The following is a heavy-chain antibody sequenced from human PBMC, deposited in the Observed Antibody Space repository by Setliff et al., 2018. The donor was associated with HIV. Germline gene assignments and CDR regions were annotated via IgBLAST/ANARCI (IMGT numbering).Heavy chain of an antibody. CDR2: IRQDGSEE. J-gene: IGHJ3*02. CDR3: ARKGDAFDI. Sequence: PGESLKISCAVSGFTFSHYWMSWVRQAPGKGLEWVANIRQDGSEEYYVDPVKGRFTISRDNAKNSLFLQMNSLRVEDTAVYYCARKGDAFDIWGQGTMVTVSS. V-gene: IGHV3-7*01. CDR1: GFTFSHYW.